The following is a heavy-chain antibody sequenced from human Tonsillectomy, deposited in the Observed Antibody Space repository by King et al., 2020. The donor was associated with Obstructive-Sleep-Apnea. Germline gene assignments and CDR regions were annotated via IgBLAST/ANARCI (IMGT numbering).Heavy chain of an antibody. J-gene: IGHJ3*02. D-gene: IGHD4-17*01. V-gene: IGHV5-10-1*03. Sequence: VQLVESGAEVKKPGESLRISCKGSGYRFTSYWISWVRQMPGKGLEWMGRIDPSDSYTNYSPSFQGHVTISADKSISTACLQWSSLKASDTAMYYCARLKWWTTVTVANPYAFDIWGQGTMVPVSS. CDR3: ARLKWWTTVTVANPYAFDI. CDR2: IDPSDSYT. CDR1: GYRFTSYW.